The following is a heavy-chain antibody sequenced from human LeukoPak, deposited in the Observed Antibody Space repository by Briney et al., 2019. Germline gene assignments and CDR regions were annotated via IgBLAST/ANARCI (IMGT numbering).Heavy chain of an antibody. CDR3: ARRNYYDSSGSFDY. Sequence: ASETLSLTCSVSSGSIRHYYWSWIRQPPGKGLECLGYIYYTGHTNYSPSLESRVTMSVDASKNQVSLKPSSVTAADTAVYYCARRNYYDSSGSFDYWGQGILVTVPS. CDR1: SGSIRHYY. CDR2: IYYTGHT. V-gene: IGHV4-59*08. J-gene: IGHJ4*02. D-gene: IGHD3-22*01.